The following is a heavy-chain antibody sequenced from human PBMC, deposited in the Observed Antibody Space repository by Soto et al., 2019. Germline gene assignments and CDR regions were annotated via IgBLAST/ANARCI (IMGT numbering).Heavy chain of an antibody. V-gene: IGHV6-1*01. D-gene: IGHD4-4*01. Sequence: SQTLSLTCAISGDSVSTNSATLDWIRHSPSRGLEWLGRTYYRSNWYTDYAVSVKGRITISPDTSNNQPSLQLNSVTPDDTAVYYCARPIGNSWLDSWGQGTLVTLSS. CDR1: GDSVSTNSAT. J-gene: IGHJ5*01. CDR3: ARPIGNSWLDS. CDR2: TYYRSNWYT.